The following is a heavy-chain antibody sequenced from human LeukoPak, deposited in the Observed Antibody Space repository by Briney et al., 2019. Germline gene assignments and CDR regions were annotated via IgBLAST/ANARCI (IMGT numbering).Heavy chain of an antibody. J-gene: IGHJ4*02. Sequence: ASVKVSCKASGYTFTSYAMHWVRQAPGQRLEWMGWINAGNGNTKYSQKFQGRVTITRDTSASTAYMELSSLRSEDTAVYYCARGSITMIVVSRDEFDYWGQGTLVTVSS. CDR2: INAGNGNT. D-gene: IGHD3-22*01. V-gene: IGHV1-3*01. CDR3: ARGSITMIVVSRDEFDY. CDR1: GYTFTSYA.